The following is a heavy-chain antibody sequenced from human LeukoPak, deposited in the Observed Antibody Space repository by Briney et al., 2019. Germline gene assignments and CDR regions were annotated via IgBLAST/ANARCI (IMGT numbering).Heavy chain of an antibody. CDR1: GYTFTSYA. Sequence: ASVKVSCKASGYTFTSYAMHWVRQAPGQRLEWMGWINAGNGNTKYSQRFQDRVTFTRDTSAGTAYMELSSLRSEDTAVYYCATRLDILTGYYGDFDYWGQGTLVTVSS. CDR2: INAGNGNT. J-gene: IGHJ4*02. V-gene: IGHV1-3*01. CDR3: ATRLDILTGYYGDFDY. D-gene: IGHD3-9*01.